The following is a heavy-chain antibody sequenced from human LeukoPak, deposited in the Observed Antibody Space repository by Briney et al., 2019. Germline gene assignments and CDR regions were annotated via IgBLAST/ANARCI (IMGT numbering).Heavy chain of an antibody. D-gene: IGHD4-23*01. V-gene: IGHV3-21*01. Sequence: GGSLRLSCGASGFTFSTYGMTWVRQAPGKGLEWVSGMSDSGTNTYYADSVKGRFTISRDNAKNSLYLQMSSLRAEDTAVYYCARDYGGSSPFDYWGQGTLVTVSS. CDR3: ARDYGGSSPFDY. J-gene: IGHJ4*02. CDR2: MSDSGTNT. CDR1: GFTFSTYG.